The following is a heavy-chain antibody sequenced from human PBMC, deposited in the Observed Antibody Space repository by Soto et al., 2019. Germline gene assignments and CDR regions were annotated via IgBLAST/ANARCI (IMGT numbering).Heavy chain of an antibody. Sequence: SETLSLTCTVSGGSVGSYYWSWIRQPPGKGLEWIGYVFYTGRANYNASLKSQVSISLDTSNYHFSLKLRSVTAASTAVSYCARDGDGRMTTNPYYYNGMDVWGPGTTVTVSS. CDR2: VFYTGRA. D-gene: IGHD4-4*01. J-gene: IGHJ6*02. CDR3: ARDGDGRMTTNPYYYNGMDV. CDR1: GGSVGSYY. V-gene: IGHV4-59*02.